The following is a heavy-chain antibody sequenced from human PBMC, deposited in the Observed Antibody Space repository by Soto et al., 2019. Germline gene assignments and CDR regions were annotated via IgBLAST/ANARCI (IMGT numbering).Heavy chain of an antibody. Sequence: GASVKVSCKASGFTFTSSAMQWVRQARGQRLEWIGWIVVGSGNTNYAQKFQERVTITRDMSTSTAYMELSSLRSEDTAVYYCAAPTAAGYYYYGMDVWGQGTTVTVSS. CDR2: IVVGSGNT. V-gene: IGHV1-58*02. D-gene: IGHD6-13*01. CDR3: AAPTAAGYYYYGMDV. J-gene: IGHJ6*02. CDR1: GFTFTSSA.